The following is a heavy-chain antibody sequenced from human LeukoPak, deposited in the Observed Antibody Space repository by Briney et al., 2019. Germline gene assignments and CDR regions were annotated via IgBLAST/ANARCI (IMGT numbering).Heavy chain of an antibody. CDR1: GFTFDDYA. Sequence: GGSLRLSCAASGFTFDDYAMHWVRQAPGKGLEWVSGISWNSGSIGYADSVKGRFTISRDNAKNSLYLQMNSLRAEDTAVYYCAKPPSWATPRRYSYNWFDPWGQGTLVTVSS. D-gene: IGHD5-18*01. CDR3: AKPPSWATPRRYSYNWFDP. J-gene: IGHJ5*02. CDR2: ISWNSGSI. V-gene: IGHV3-9*01.